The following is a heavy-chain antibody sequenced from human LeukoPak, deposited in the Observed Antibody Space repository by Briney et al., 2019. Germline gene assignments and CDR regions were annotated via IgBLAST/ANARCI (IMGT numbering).Heavy chain of an antibody. Sequence: GASVKVSCKASGYIFTTYGISWVRQAPGQGLDWMGWISAYDGKTSYAQKFQSRVTMTTDTSTSTAYMELRSLRSDDTAVYYCARDWEWSPQVDWFDPWGQGTLVTVSS. CDR3: ARDWEWSPQVDWFDP. CDR2: ISAYDGKT. CDR1: GYIFTTYG. D-gene: IGHD3-3*01. J-gene: IGHJ5*02. V-gene: IGHV1-18*01.